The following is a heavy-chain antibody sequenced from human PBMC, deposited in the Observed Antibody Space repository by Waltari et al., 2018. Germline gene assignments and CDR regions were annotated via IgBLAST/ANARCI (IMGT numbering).Heavy chain of an antibody. CDR1: GFTFSSYA. CDR2: ISYDGSNK. Sequence: QVQLVESGGGVVQPGRSLRLSCAASGFTFSSYAMHWVRQAPGKGLEWVAVISYDGSNKYYADSVKGRFTISRDNSKNTLYLQMNSLRAEDTAVYYCARDRSSITIFGVVITANWFDPWGQGTLVTVSS. J-gene: IGHJ5*02. V-gene: IGHV3-30-3*01. D-gene: IGHD3-3*01. CDR3: ARDRSSITIFGVVITANWFDP.